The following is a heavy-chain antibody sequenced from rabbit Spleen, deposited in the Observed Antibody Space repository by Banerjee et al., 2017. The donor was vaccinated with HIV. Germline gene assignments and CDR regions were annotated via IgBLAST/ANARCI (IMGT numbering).Heavy chain of an antibody. D-gene: IGHD2-1*01. V-gene: IGHV1S40*01. J-gene: IGHJ4*01. CDR1: EFSLSNHY. CDR3: ARGGGGGGDGCDL. CDR2: IDGGTVT. Sequence: QSLEESGGDLVKPGASLTLTCTASEFSLSNHYMCWVRQAPGKGLEWIGCIDGGTVTYYTSWANGRFTISKPSSTTVTLQMTSLRAADTATYFCARGGGGGGDGCDLWGPGTLVTVS.